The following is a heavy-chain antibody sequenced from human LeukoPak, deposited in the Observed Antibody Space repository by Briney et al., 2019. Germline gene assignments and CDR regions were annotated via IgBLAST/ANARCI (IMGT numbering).Heavy chain of an antibody. CDR3: ARDRYYGSGPPFYYGMDV. D-gene: IGHD3-10*01. CDR1: GGSISSSSYY. J-gene: IGHJ6*02. Sequence: SETLSLTCTVSGGSISSSSYYWGWIRQPPGKGLEWIGSIYYTRSTYYNPSLKSRVTISVDTSKNQFSLKLTSVTAADTAVYYCARDRYYGSGPPFYYGMDVWGQGTTVTVSS. CDR2: IYYTRST. V-gene: IGHV4-39*02.